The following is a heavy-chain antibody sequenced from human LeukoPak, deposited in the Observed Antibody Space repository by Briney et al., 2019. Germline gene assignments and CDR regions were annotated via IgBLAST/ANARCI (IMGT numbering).Heavy chain of an antibody. CDR3: ATATYGDYEHFQH. Sequence: GASVKVSCKVSGYTLTELPMHWVRQAPGKGLEWMGGFDPEDGETIYAQKFQGRVTMTEDTSTDTAYMELSSLRSEDTAVYYCATATYGDYEHFQHWGQGTLVTVSS. CDR1: GYTLTELP. CDR2: FDPEDGET. J-gene: IGHJ1*01. D-gene: IGHD4-17*01. V-gene: IGHV1-24*01.